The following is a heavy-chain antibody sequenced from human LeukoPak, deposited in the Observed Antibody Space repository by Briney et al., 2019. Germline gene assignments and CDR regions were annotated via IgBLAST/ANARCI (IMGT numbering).Heavy chain of an antibody. CDR1: GYTFTSYY. CDR3: ARPRSMIRDLFDY. V-gene: IGHV1-46*01. Sequence: SVKVSCKASGYTFTSYYMHWVRQAPGQGLEWMGIINPIGGATTYAQKFQGRVTMTRDTSTSTVYMDLSSLGSEDTAVYYCARPRSMIRDLFDYWGQGTQVTVCS. D-gene: IGHD3-10*01. CDR2: INPIGGAT. J-gene: IGHJ4*02.